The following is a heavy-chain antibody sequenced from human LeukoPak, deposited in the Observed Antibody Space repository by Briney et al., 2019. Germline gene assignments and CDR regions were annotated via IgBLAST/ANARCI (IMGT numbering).Heavy chain of an antibody. CDR1: GFTFDNYA. CDR2: ISGTGDGT. CDR3: AKDWGEYFDYVWGSFTSFDS. Sequence: GGSLRLSCAASGFTFDNYAMTWVRQAPGKGLEWVSHISGTGDGTYYADSVKGRFTISRDNSKSTLDLQMDSLRVEDTAIYYCAKDWGEYFDYVWGSFTSFDSWGQGTLVTVSS. V-gene: IGHV3-23*01. J-gene: IGHJ4*02. D-gene: IGHD3-16*01.